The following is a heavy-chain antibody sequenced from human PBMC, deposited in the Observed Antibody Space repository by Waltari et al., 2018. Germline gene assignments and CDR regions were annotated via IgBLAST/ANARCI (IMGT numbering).Heavy chain of an antibody. CDR3: ASRGVGAYHAFDI. Sequence: QVQLVQSGAEVKKPGASVKVSCKASGYTFTSYYMHWVRQAPGQGLEWMGIINPSGGSTSYAQKFQGRVTMTRDTSTSTVYMELSSLRSEDTAVYYCASRGVGAYHAFDIWGQGTMVTVSS. CDR2: INPSGGST. V-gene: IGHV1-46*03. CDR1: GYTFTSYY. J-gene: IGHJ3*02. D-gene: IGHD1-26*01.